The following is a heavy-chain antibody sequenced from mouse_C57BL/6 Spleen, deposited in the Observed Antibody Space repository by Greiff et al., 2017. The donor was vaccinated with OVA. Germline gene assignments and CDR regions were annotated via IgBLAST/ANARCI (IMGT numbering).Heavy chain of an antibody. V-gene: IGHV1-81*01. Sequence: VQLQQSGAELARPGASVKLSCKASGYTFTSYGISWVKQRTGQGLEWIGEIYPRSGNTYYNEKFKGKATLTADKSSSTAYMELRSLTSEDSAVYFCANIYYDYPWFAYWGQGTLVTVSA. D-gene: IGHD2-4*01. CDR1: GYTFTSYG. CDR3: ANIYYDYPWFAY. J-gene: IGHJ3*01. CDR2: IYPRSGNT.